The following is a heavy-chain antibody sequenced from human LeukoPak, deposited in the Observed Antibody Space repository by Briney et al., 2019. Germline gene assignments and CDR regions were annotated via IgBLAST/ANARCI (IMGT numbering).Heavy chain of an antibody. Sequence: GGSLRLSCAASGFTFSSYWMSWVRQAPGKGLEWVANIKQDGSEKYYVDSVKGRFTISRDNAKNSLYLQMNSLRAEDTAVYYCAKTYDSSGYAFDIWGQGTMVTVSS. CDR1: GFTFSSYW. D-gene: IGHD3-22*01. CDR2: IKQDGSEK. V-gene: IGHV3-7*01. J-gene: IGHJ3*02. CDR3: AKTYDSSGYAFDI.